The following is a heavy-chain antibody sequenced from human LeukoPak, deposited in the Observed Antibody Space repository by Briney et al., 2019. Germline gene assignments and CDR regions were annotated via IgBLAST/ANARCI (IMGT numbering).Heavy chain of an antibody. Sequence: GGSLRLSCAASGFAFSSYWMSWVRQAPGKGLEWVANVNQVGSDKYYMDSIKGRFTISRGNAENSLDLQMNSLRAEDTAVYYCARGVFASGWYPDNFDYWGQGTLVTVSS. J-gene: IGHJ4*02. D-gene: IGHD6-19*01. CDR2: VNQVGSDK. CDR3: ARGVFASGWYPDNFDY. CDR1: GFAFSSYW. V-gene: IGHV3-7*01.